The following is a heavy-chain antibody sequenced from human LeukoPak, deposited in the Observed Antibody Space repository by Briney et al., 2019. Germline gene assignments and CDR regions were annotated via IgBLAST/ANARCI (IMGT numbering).Heavy chain of an antibody. V-gene: IGHV3-30*03. J-gene: IGHJ4*02. CDR3: ARVAEAAAFDS. CDR2: ISYDGSNK. D-gene: IGHD6-13*01. CDR1: GFTFSSYG. Sequence: GGSLRLSCAASGFTFSSYGMHWVRQAPGKGLEWVAVISYDGSNKYYADSVKGRFTISRDNSKNTLYLQMNSLRAEDTAVYYCARVAEAAAFDSWGQGTLVTVSS.